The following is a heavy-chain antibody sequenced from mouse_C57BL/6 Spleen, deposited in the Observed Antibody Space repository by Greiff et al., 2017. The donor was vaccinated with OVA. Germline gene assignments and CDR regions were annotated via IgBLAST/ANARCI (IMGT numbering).Heavy chain of an antibody. V-gene: IGHV1-82*01. D-gene: IGHD3-3*01. CDR1: GYAFSSSW. CDR2: IYPGDGDT. J-gene: IGHJ4*01. Sequence: LLESGPELVKPGASVKISCKASGYAFSSSWMNWVKQRPGKGLEWIGRIYPGDGDTNYNGKFKGKATLTADKSSSTAYMQLSSLTSEDSAVYFCARSGGTGNYAMDYWGQGTSVTVSS. CDR3: ARSGGTGNYAMDY.